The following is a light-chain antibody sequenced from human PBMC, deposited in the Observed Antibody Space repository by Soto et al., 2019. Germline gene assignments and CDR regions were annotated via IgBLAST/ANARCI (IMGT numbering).Light chain of an antibody. CDR1: QSVSSY. J-gene: IGKJ3*01. Sequence: EIVLTQSPATLSLSPGERATLSCRASQSVSSYLAWYQQKPGQAPRLLIYDASNRATGIPARFSGSGSGTDFTLTISCLETEDFAVYYCQQRSKWHFIFTFGPGPKVDIK. CDR3: QQRSKWHFIFT. CDR2: DAS. V-gene: IGKV3-11*01.